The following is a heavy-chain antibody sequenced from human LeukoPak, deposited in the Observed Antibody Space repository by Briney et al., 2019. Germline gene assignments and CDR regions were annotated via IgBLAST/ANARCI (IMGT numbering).Heavy chain of an antibody. Sequence: TGGSLRLSCAASGFTFSSYSMNWVRQAPGKGLEWVSSISSSSSYIYYADSVKGRFTISRDNAKNSLYLQMNSLRAEDTAVYYCARDILEAAGNNWFDPWGQGTLVTVSS. CDR1: GFTFSSYS. J-gene: IGHJ5*02. V-gene: IGHV3-21*01. CDR2: ISSSSSYI. CDR3: ARDILEAAGNNWFDP. D-gene: IGHD6-13*01.